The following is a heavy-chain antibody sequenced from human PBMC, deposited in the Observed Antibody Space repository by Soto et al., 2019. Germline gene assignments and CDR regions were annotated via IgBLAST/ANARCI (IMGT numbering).Heavy chain of an antibody. D-gene: IGHD3-3*01. J-gene: IGHJ6*02. Sequence: EVQLLESGGGLVQPGGSLRLSCAASGFTFSSYAMSWVRQAPGKGLEWVSAISGSGGSTYYADSVKGRFTISRDNSKNTLYLQMNSLRAEDTAVYYCAKGHTIFGVDDSYYYYGMDVWGQGTTVTVSS. CDR3: AKGHTIFGVDDSYYYYGMDV. V-gene: IGHV3-23*01. CDR1: GFTFSSYA. CDR2: ISGSGGST.